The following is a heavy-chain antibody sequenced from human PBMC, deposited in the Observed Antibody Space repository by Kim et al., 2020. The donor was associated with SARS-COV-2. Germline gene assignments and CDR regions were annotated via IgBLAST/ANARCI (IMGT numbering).Heavy chain of an antibody. V-gene: IGHV3-33*06. CDR1: GFTFSSYG. D-gene: IGHD3-16*01. CDR2: IWYDGSNK. Sequence: GGSLRLSCAASGFTFSSYGMHWVRQAPGKGLELVAVIWYDGSNKYYADSVKGRFTISRDNSKNTLYLQMNSLRAEDTAVYYCAKEASGAYIDYWGQGTLVTVSS. CDR3: AKEASGAYIDY. J-gene: IGHJ4*02.